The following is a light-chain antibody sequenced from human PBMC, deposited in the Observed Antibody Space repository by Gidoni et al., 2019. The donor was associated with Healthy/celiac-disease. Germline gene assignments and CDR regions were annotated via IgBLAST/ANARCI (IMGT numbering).Light chain of an antibody. CDR1: QSVSSY. Sequence: EIVLTQSPATLSLSPGERATLSCRASQSVSSYLAGYQQKPGQAPRLLSYDASNRATGIPARFSGSGSGTDFTLTISSLEPEDFAVYYCQQRSNWPPMITFGQGTRLEIK. CDR3: QQRSNWPPMIT. CDR2: DAS. J-gene: IGKJ5*01. V-gene: IGKV3-11*01.